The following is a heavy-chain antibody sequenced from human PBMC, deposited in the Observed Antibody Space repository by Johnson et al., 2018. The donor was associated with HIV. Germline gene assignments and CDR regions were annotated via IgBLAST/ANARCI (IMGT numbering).Heavy chain of an antibody. CDR1: GFTFDDYG. J-gene: IGHJ3*02. V-gene: IGHV3-20*04. CDR2: INWNGGST. CDR3: AKEGSRGTVTQAPDAFDI. Sequence: VQLVESGGGVVRPGGSLRLSCAASGFTFDDYGMSWVRQAPGKGLEWVSGINWNGGSTGYADSVKGRCTISRDNAKNMLYLQMNSLRVEDTAVYYCAKEGSRGTVTQAPDAFDIWGQGTVVTVSS. D-gene: IGHD4-17*01.